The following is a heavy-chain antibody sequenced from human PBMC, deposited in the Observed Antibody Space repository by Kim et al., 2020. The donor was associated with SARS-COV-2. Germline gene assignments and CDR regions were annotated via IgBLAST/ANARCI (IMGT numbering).Heavy chain of an antibody. Sequence: YAASVKGRFTISRDDSKSIAYLQMNSLKTEDTAVYYCTRVLGSPIYVPDYWGQGTLVTVSS. CDR3: TRVLGSPIYVPDY. V-gene: IGHV3-49*02. J-gene: IGHJ4*02. D-gene: IGHD3-10*01.